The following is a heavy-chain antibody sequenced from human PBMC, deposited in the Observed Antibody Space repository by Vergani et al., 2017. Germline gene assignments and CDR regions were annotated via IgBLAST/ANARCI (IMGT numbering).Heavy chain of an antibody. Sequence: VQPVESGGGLVKPGGSLRLSCTTSGFTFSSAWMSWVRQAPGKGLEWIGRFYSSGIYNYNPSLKSRVSMSLDTSKNQFSLHLTSVTAADSATYYCASXRRFRGSYFHLGLWGQGALVNVSS. V-gene: IGHV4-4*07. J-gene: IGHJ4*02. CDR3: ASXRRFRGSYFHLGL. D-gene: IGHD1-26*01. CDR2: FYSSGIY. CDR1: GFTFSSAW.